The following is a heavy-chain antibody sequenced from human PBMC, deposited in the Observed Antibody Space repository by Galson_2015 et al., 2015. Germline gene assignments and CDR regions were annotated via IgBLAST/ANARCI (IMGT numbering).Heavy chain of an antibody. V-gene: IGHV6-1*01. J-gene: IGHJ4*02. CDR2: TYYRSKWYI. CDR1: GDSVSTDTAI. CDR3: ARGGHGFNAGSFDY. D-gene: IGHD1-1*01. Sequence: CAISGDSVSTDTAIWNWIRQSPSRGLEWLGRTYYRSKWYIEYAVSLKSRASINPDTSKNQFSLQLNSVTPEDTAVYYCARGGHGFNAGSFDYWGQGSLVSVSP.